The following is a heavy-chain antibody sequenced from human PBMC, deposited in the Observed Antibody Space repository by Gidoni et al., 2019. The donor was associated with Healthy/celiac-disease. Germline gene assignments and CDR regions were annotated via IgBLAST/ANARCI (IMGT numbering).Heavy chain of an antibody. CDR2: INHSGST. CDR3: ARGDCDFWSGYGWFDP. D-gene: IGHD3-3*01. J-gene: IGHJ5*02. CDR1: Y. Sequence: YWSWIRQPPGKGLEWIGEINHSGSTNYNPSLKSRVTISVDTSKNQFSLKMSSVTAADTAVYYCARGDCDFWSGYGWFDPWGQGTLVTVSS. V-gene: IGHV4-34*01.